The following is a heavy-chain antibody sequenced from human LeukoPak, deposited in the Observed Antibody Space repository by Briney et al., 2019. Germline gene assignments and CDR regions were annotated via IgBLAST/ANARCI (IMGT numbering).Heavy chain of an antibody. CDR1: GGSISSSSYY. V-gene: IGHV4-61*01. Sequence: SETLSLTCTVSGGSISSSSYYWSWIRQPPGKGLEWIGYIYYSGSTNYNPSLKSRVTISVDTSNNQFSLKLSSVTAADTAMYYCAREEEEGSFDIWGQGTMVTVSS. CDR3: AREEEEGSFDI. CDR2: IYYSGST. J-gene: IGHJ3*02.